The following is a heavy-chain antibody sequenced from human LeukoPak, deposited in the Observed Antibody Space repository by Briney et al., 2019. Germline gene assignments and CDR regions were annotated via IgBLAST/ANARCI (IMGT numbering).Heavy chain of an antibody. CDR1: GFTFSSYA. D-gene: IGHD3-22*01. J-gene: IGHJ4*02. V-gene: IGHV3-30-3*01. CDR3: ARDRTYYDSSGYYYMGLDY. CDR2: ISYDGSNK. Sequence: PGGSLRLSCAASGFTFSSYAMHWVRQAPGKGLEWVAVISYDGSNKYYADSVNGRFTISRDNSKNTLYLQMNSLSAEDTAVYYCARDRTYYDSSGYYYMGLDYWGQGTLVTVSS.